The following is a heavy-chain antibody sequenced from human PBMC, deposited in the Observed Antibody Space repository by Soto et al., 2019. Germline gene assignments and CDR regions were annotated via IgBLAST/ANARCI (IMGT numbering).Heavy chain of an antibody. CDR1: GFTVSTYG. CDR3: TGEGASGS. CDR2: ISRDGGTK. D-gene: IGHD2-8*02. V-gene: IGHV3-30*03. J-gene: IGHJ5*02. Sequence: QVQLVESGGGVVQPGRSLRLSCAVSGFTVSTYGMHWVRQAPGKGLEWVAVISRDGGTKYYADSVKGRFTISRDNSSNRLFLEMNSLRGDDMAVYYCTGEGASGSWGQGTMVTVA.